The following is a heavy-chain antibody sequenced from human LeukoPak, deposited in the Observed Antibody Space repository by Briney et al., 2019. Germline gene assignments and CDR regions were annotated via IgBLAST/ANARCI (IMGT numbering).Heavy chain of an antibody. CDR3: ARARGYSYLGQGAFDI. CDR1: GFTFSSYA. D-gene: IGHD5-18*01. CDR2: ISYDGSNK. Sequence: GGSLRLSCAASGFTFSSYAMHWVRQAPGKGLEWVAVISYDGSNKYYADSVKGRFTVSRDNSKNTLYLQMNSLRAEDTAVYYCARARGYSYLGQGAFDIWGQGTMVTVSS. V-gene: IGHV3-30*04. J-gene: IGHJ3*02.